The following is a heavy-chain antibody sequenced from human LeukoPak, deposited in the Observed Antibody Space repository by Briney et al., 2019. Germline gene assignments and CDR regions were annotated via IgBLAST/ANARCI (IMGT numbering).Heavy chain of an antibody. D-gene: IGHD1-26*01. CDR2: FDPEDGET. CDR3: ASGSYYLYWFDP. J-gene: IGHJ5*02. CDR1: GYTLTELS. V-gene: IGHV1-24*01. Sequence: ASVKVSCKVSGYTLTELSMHWVRQAPGKGLEWMGGFDPEDGETIYAQKFQGRVTMTEDTSTDTAYMELSSLRSEDTAVYYCASGSYYLYWFDPWGQGTLITVSS.